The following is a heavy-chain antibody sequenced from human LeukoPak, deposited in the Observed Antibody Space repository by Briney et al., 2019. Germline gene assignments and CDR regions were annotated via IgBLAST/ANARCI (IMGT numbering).Heavy chain of an antibody. CDR2: INHSGST. CDR3: ATGRIKLDVYDALDI. J-gene: IGHJ3*02. Sequence: PSETLSLTCAVCVGSFSVYYWNWLRQPPGKGLEWIGEINHSGSTNYSPSLKSRVTISVDRSKNRFSLKLSSVTAADTAVYYGATGRIKLDVYDALDIWGQGTMVTVSS. V-gene: IGHV4-34*01. D-gene: IGHD3-10*02. CDR1: VGSFSVYY.